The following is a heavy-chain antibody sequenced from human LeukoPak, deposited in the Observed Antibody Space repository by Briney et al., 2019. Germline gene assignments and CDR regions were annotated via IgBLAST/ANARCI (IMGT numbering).Heavy chain of an antibody. D-gene: IGHD6-19*01. CDR2: IIPVFGTA. CDR3: ASNLAAAVAGRR. CDR1: GGTFSSYA. V-gene: IGHV1-69*05. Sequence: GASVKVSCKASGGTFSSYAISWVRQAPGQGLEWMGGIIPVFGTANYAQKFQGRVTITTDESTSTAYMELSSLRSEDTAVYYCASNLAAAVAGRRWGQGTLVTVSS. J-gene: IGHJ4*02.